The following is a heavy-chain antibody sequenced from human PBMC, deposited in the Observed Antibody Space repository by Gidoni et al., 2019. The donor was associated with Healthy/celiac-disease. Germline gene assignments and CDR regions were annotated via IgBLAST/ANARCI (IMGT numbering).Heavy chain of an antibody. CDR2: ISSSSSYI. CDR3: ARDGGNDAFDI. CDR1: GFTFSSYS. Sequence: EVQLVESGGGLVKPGGSLSLSCAASGFTFSSYSMNWVRQAPGKGLEWVSSISSSSSYIYHADSVKGRFTISRDNAKNSLYLQMNSLRAEDTAVYYCARDGGNDAFDIWGQGTMVTVSS. J-gene: IGHJ3*02. D-gene: IGHD1-26*01. V-gene: IGHV3-21*01.